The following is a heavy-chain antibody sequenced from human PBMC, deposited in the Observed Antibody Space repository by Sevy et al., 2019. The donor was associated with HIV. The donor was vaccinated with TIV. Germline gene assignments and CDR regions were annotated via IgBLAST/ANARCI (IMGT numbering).Heavy chain of an antibody. CDR1: GFTFSSFA. Sequence: GGSLRLSCATSGFTFSSFAMHWVRQAPGKGLELVAVVSFDASDKYYGDSVKGRFAISRDNSKNILYLQMNSLRVEDTAVYFCARQRSYNILTGLDYWGQGTLVTVSS. V-gene: IGHV3-30*09. CDR3: ARQRSYNILTGLDY. J-gene: IGHJ4*02. D-gene: IGHD3-9*01. CDR2: VSFDASDK.